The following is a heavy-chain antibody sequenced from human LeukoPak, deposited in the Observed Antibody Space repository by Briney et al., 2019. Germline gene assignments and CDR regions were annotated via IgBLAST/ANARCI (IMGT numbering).Heavy chain of an antibody. CDR2: ISTSSSFM. CDR3: TRSRFCSTGTCPPGY. Sequence: PGGSLRLSCAASGFTFSDYSMNWVRQAPGKGLEWVSSISTSSSFMYYADSVKGRFTVSRDNAKNSLYLQMNSLRAEDTAVYYFTRSRFCSTGTCPPGYWGQGTLVTVSS. V-gene: IGHV3-21*01. D-gene: IGHD2-15*01. J-gene: IGHJ4*02. CDR1: GFTFSDYS.